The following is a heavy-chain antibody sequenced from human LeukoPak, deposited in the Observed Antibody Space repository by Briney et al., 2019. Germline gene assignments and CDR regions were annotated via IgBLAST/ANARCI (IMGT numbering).Heavy chain of an antibody. CDR1: GYTFTGYY. Sequence: GASVKASCKASGYTFTGYYMHWVRQAPGQGLEWMGRINPNSGGTNYAQKFQGRVTMTRDTSISTAYMELSRLRSDDTAVYYCARAGGPITMVRGVIKNDYWGQGTLVTVSS. D-gene: IGHD3-10*01. J-gene: IGHJ4*02. CDR3: ARAGGPITMVRGVIKNDY. V-gene: IGHV1-2*06. CDR2: INPNSGGT.